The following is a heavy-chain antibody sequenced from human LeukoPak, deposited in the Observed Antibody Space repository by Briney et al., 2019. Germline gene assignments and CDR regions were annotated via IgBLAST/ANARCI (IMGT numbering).Heavy chain of an antibody. V-gene: IGHV3-23*01. CDR3: AKDPIPVVTSSWYVDL. CDR2: ISGSGGRT. CDR1: GFISSNYA. Sequence: GGSLRLSCVGSGFISSNYAMSWVRQAPGKGLERVSIISGSGGRTYYADSVKGRFTVSRDNSKNTLYLQMNSLRADDTAVYYCAKDPIPVVTSSWYVDLWGRGTLVTVSS. D-gene: IGHD4-23*01. J-gene: IGHJ2*01.